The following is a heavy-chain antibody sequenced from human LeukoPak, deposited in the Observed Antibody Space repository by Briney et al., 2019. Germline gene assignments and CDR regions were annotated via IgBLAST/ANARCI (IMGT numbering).Heavy chain of an antibody. V-gene: IGHV1-46*01. J-gene: IGHJ4*02. CDR1: GYTFTSYY. Sequence: ASVRVSCKASGYTFTSYYMHWVRQAPGQGLEWMGIINPSGGSTSYAQKFQGRVTMTRDTSTSTVYMELSSLRSEDTAVYYCTRETSSRYFDYWGQGTLVTVSS. CDR2: INPSGGST. CDR3: TRETSSRYFDY.